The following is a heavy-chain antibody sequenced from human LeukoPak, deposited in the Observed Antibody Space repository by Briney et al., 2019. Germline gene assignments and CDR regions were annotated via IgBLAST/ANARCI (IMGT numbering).Heavy chain of an antibody. CDR2: IWYDGSNK. CDR1: GFTFSSYG. J-gene: IGHJ3*02. D-gene: IGHD3-10*01. Sequence: GGSLRLSCAASGFTFSSYGMHWVRQAPGKGLEWVAVIWYDGSNKYYADSVKGRFTISRDNSKNTLYLQMNSLRAEDTAVYYCATRIWFGELLFDWPDAFGIWGQGTMVTVSS. CDR3: ATRIWFGELLFDWPDAFGI. V-gene: IGHV3-33*01.